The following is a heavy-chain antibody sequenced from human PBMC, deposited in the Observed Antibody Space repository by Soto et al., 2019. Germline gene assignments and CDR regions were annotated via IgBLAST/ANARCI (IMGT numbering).Heavy chain of an antibody. CDR2: VSTYNGNT. CDR1: GYTFTSYG. D-gene: IGHD3-10*02. Sequence: QVQLAQSGPEVKMPGASVNVSCKASGYTFTSYGINWVRQAPGQGLEWMGRVSTYNGNTKYAQKFQGRVTMTTDTSTTTVYMHLRSLRSDDTAVYYCARERGLTASTLFGYWGQGTVVTVS. V-gene: IGHV1-18*01. CDR3: ARERGLTASTLFGY. J-gene: IGHJ4*02.